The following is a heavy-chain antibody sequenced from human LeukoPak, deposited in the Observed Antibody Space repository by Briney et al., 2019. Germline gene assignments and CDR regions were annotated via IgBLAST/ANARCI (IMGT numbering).Heavy chain of an antibody. D-gene: IGHD3-22*01. Sequence: GGSLRLSCAASGFTFSSYSMNWVRQAPGEGLEWVSSISSSGSFIYYADSVKGRFTISRDNSKNTLYLQMNSLRAEDTAVYYCARDKVYYYDSSGYSYYWYFDLWGRGTLVTVSS. CDR1: GFTFSSYS. CDR3: ARDKVYYYDSSGYSYYWYFDL. CDR2: ISSSGSFI. V-gene: IGHV3-21*01. J-gene: IGHJ2*01.